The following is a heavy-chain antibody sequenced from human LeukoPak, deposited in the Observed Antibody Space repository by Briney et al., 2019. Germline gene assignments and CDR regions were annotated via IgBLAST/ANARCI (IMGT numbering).Heavy chain of an antibody. J-gene: IGHJ4*02. Sequence: GGSLRLSCAASGFTFSNYWMHWVRQAPGKGLVWVSRINSDGINTSYADSVKGRFTISRDNSKNTLYLQMNSLRAEDTAVYYCANVFGYSGYDSVDYWGQGTLVTVSS. D-gene: IGHD5-12*01. V-gene: IGHV3-74*01. CDR3: ANVFGYSGYDSVDY. CDR1: GFTFSNYW. CDR2: INSDGINT.